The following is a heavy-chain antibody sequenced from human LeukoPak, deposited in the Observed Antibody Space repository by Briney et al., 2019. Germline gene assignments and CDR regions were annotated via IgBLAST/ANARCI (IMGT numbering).Heavy chain of an antibody. Sequence: GGSLRLSCAASGFTFSCYSMNWVRQAPGKGLEWVASISSSSTYIYYVDSVKGRFTISRYNAKNSLYLQMNSLRAEDTAVYYCARNSSYIRVWGPFNYWGQGTTVTVSS. D-gene: IGHD3-16*01. CDR1: GFTFSCYS. CDR2: ISSSSTYI. CDR3: ARNSSYIRVWGPFNY. V-gene: IGHV3-21*01. J-gene: IGHJ4*02.